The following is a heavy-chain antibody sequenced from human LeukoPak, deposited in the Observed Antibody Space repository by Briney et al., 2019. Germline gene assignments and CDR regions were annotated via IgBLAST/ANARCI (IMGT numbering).Heavy chain of an antibody. CDR3: ARQSGGHFDY. V-gene: IGHV4-59*01. J-gene: IGHJ4*02. Sequence: SETLSLTCTVSGGSISNYYWSWIRQPPGKGLEWIGYIYYSGSTNYNPSLKSRVTISVDPSKNQFSLKLRSVTAADTAVYYCARQSGGHFDYWGQGTLVTVSS. D-gene: IGHD4-23*01. CDR2: IYYSGST. CDR1: GGSISNYY.